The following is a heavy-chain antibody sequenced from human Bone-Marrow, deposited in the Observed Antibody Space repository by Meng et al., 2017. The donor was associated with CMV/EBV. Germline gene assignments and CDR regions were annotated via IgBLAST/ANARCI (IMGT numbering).Heavy chain of an antibody. CDR2: VNSNNGDT. CDR3: ARDSIAMGRGAQWRYGVDV. V-gene: IGHV1-2*02. J-gene: IGHJ6*02. CDR1: GYSFTGYY. D-gene: IGHD3-10*01. Sequence: ASVKVSCKASGYSFTGYYIHWVRQAPGQGLEWMGWVNSNNGDTDYALKYQGRVTMTRDTSIKTVYMDLSRLTSNDTAVYFCARDSIAMGRGAQWRYGVDVWGQGTAVTVSS.